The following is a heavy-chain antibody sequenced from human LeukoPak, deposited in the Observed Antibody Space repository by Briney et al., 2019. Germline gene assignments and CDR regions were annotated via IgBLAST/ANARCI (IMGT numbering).Heavy chain of an antibody. Sequence: GESLKISCKASGYSFTSYWIGWVRQMSGKGLEWMGIMYPGDSDTRYSPSFQGQVTISADKSISTAHLQWSSLKASDTAMYYCARRAYYDSSGYYEEADFWGQGTLVTVSS. V-gene: IGHV5-51*01. CDR1: GYSFTSYW. CDR3: ARRAYYDSSGYYEEADF. CDR2: MYPGDSDT. J-gene: IGHJ4*02. D-gene: IGHD3-22*01.